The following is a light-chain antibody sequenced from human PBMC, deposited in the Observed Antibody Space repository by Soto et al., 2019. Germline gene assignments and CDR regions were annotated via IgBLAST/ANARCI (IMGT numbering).Light chain of an antibody. Sequence: DIQMTQSPSSLSASVGDRVTITCRASQGISNFLAWYQQKPGKVPKLLISAASTLQSGVPSRFSGSGSGTDFTLTITILQPEDVATYYCQKYSSVITFGQGARLEMK. CDR1: QGISNF. V-gene: IGKV1-27*01. CDR3: QKYSSVIT. CDR2: AAS. J-gene: IGKJ5*01.